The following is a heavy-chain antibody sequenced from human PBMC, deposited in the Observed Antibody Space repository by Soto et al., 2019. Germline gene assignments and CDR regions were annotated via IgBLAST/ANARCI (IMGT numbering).Heavy chain of an antibody. CDR3: ARDRRVDIVATTRLNDAFDI. CDR2: IRGSGSNT. V-gene: IGHV3-23*01. CDR1: GFTFSSYA. D-gene: IGHD5-12*01. J-gene: IGHJ3*02. Sequence: GGSLRLSCAASGFTFSSYAMSWVRQAPGKGLEWVSAIRGSGSNTYYADSVKGRFTISRDNSKNTLYLQMNSLRAEDTAVYYCARDRRVDIVATTRLNDAFDIWGQGTMVTVSS.